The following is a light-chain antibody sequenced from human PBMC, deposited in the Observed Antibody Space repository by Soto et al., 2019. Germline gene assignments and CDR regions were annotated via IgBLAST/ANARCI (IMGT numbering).Light chain of an antibody. CDR2: GAS. CDR1: QSVSNNY. V-gene: IGKV3-20*01. CDR3: QQYGSSGT. J-gene: IGKJ1*01. Sequence: FSLYPDTLPPSPGESTTLSCRASQSVSNNYLAWYQQKPGQAPRLLIYGASNRATGIPDRFSGSGSGTDFTLTISRLEPEDFAVYYCQQYGSSGTFGQGTKVDIK.